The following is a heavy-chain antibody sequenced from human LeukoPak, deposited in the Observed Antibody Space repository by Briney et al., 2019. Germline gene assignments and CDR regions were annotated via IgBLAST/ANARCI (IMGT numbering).Heavy chain of an antibody. CDR3: ARVRSNLEWLLKGTYYYYMDV. J-gene: IGHJ6*03. CDR1: GGSITSGGFC. D-gene: IGHD3-3*01. Sequence: SETLSLTCTVSGGSITSGGFCWSWIRQHPGKGLEWIGHIYYSGNTYYNPSLKSRVLMSVDTSKNQFSLKLSSVTAADSAVYYCARVRSNLEWLLKGTYYYYMDVWGKGTTVTVSS. V-gene: IGHV4-31*03. CDR2: IYYSGNT.